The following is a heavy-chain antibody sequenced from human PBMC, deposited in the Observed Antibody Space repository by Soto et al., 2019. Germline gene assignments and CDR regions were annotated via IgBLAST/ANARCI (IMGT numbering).Heavy chain of an antibody. V-gene: IGHV4-4*02. CDR2: SHQSGNT. CDR3: ATRDNMKFY. D-gene: IGHD1-20*01. J-gene: IGHJ4*02. CDR1: GVSISSHDW. Sequence: QVQLQESGPGLVKPSGTLSLTCTVSGVSISSHDWWTWVRQPPGKGLEWIGESHQSGNTNYNSSLGSRVTISVDKSKNQFSLRLSSMTVADTAVYYCATRDNMKFYWGQGTLVTVSS.